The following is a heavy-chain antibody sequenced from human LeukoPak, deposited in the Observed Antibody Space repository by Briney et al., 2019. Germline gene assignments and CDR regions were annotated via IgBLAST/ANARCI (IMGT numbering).Heavy chain of an antibody. CDR1: GGSLRSTNYY. D-gene: IGHD6-13*01. V-gene: IGHV4-39*01. CDR2: IHYSGST. CDR3: ARLSIAADGGY. J-gene: IGHJ4*02. Sequence: SETLSLTCTVSGGSLRSTNYYWGWIRQPPGKGLERIGSIHYSGSTYYNPSLKSRVTISGDTSNQFSLKLSSVTAADTAMYYCARLSIAADGGYWGQGTLVTVSS.